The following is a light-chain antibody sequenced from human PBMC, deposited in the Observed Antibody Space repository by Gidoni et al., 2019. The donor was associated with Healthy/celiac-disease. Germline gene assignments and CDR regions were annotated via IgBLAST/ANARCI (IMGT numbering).Light chain of an antibody. CDR2: AAS. CDR1: QSISSY. Sequence: DFPITHSPSSLSASVRDRVTITCRASQSISSYLKWQHQTPGKAPKLLIYAASSLESGVPSRFSGSGSGTDFTLTISSLQPEDFATYYCQQSYSNQLTFGGGTKVEIK. J-gene: IGKJ4*01. CDR3: QQSYSNQLT. V-gene: IGKV1-39*01.